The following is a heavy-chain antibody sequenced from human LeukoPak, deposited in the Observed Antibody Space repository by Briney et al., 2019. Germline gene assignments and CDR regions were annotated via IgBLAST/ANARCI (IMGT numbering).Heavy chain of an antibody. D-gene: IGHD1-26*01. Sequence: GGSLRLSCAASGFTFSSYTMNWVRQAPGKGLEWVAVIPYDGSYKYYADSVKGRFTISRDNSKNTLYLQMNTLRAEDTAVYYCAKEVGYGMDVWDQGTTVTVSS. CDR1: GFTFSSYT. J-gene: IGHJ6*02. V-gene: IGHV3-30*18. CDR3: AKEVGYGMDV. CDR2: IPYDGSYK.